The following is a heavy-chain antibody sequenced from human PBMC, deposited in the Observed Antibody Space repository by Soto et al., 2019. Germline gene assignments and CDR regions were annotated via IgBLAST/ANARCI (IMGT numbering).Heavy chain of an antibody. Sequence: GASVKVSCKASGYTFTSYGISWVRQAPGQGLEWMGWISAYNGNTNYAQKLQGRVTMTTDTSTSTAYMELRSLRSDDTAVYYCARVDGLECISTSCYGEAFDIWGQGTMVTVSS. D-gene: IGHD2-2*01. J-gene: IGHJ3*02. CDR2: ISAYNGNT. CDR3: ARVDGLECISTSCYGEAFDI. CDR1: GYTFTSYG. V-gene: IGHV1-18*01.